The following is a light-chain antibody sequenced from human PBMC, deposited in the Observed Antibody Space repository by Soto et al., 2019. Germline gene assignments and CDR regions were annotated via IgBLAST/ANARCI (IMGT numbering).Light chain of an antibody. CDR3: QSYDSSLSAPV. Sequence: QSVLTQPPSVSGAPGQRVTISCTGSSSNIGAGYDVHWYQQLPGTAPKLLIYGNSNRPSGVPYRFSGSKSGTSASLAITGLQAEDEVDYYCQSYDSSLSAPVFGTGTKLTVL. J-gene: IGLJ1*01. CDR2: GNS. V-gene: IGLV1-40*01. CDR1: SSNIGAGYD.